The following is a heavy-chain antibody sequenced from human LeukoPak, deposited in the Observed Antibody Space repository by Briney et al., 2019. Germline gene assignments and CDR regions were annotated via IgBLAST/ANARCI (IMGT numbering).Heavy chain of an antibody. Sequence: TGRSLRLFCAASGFTFSRYAMSWVRQARGKGLEWVSAISGSGGSTYYADSVKGRFTISRDNSKNTLYLKMNSLRAEVTAVYYCAKRDYYGSGSYYNWGGFDYWGQGTLVTVSS. CDR1: GFTFSRYA. CDR3: AKRDYYGSGSYYNWGGFDY. V-gene: IGHV3-23*01. CDR2: ISGSGGST. D-gene: IGHD3-10*01. J-gene: IGHJ4*02.